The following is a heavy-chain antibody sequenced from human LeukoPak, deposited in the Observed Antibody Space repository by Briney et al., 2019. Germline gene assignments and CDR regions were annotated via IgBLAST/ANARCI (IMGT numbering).Heavy chain of an antibody. CDR3: ARKMGVTPQAIDY. V-gene: IGHV4-34*01. CDR2: INHSGST. J-gene: IGHJ4*02. D-gene: IGHD4-23*01. Sequence: PSETLSLTCAVYGGSFSGYYWTWIRQPPGKGLEWIGEINHSGSTNYNPSLKSQVTISVDTSKNQFSLKLSSVTAADTAVYYCARKMGVTPQAIDYWGQGTLVTVSS. CDR1: GGSFSGYY.